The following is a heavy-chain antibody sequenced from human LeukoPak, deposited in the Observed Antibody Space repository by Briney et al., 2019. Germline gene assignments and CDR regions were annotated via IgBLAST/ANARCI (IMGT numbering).Heavy chain of an antibody. CDR1: GFTFSSYE. D-gene: IGHD6-13*01. J-gene: IGHJ3*02. CDR2: ISSSGSTI. CDR3: ARGIAAAGYHAFDI. Sequence: GRSLRLSCAASGFTFSSYEMNWVRQAPGKGLEWVSYISSSGSTIYYADSVKGRFTISRDNAKNSLYLQMNSLRAEDTAVYYCARGIAAAGYHAFDIWGQGTMVTVSS. V-gene: IGHV3-48*03.